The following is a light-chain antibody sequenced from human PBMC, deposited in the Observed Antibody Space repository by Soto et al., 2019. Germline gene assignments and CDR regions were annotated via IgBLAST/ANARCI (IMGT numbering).Light chain of an antibody. Sequence: EIVLTQSPATLSLSPGERATLSCRASRSINRHLAWYRQKPGQAPRLLIYDASNRATGIPDRFSGSGSGTDFTLTISRLEPEDFAVYYCQQYGSSGTFGQGTKVDI. CDR2: DAS. J-gene: IGKJ1*01. CDR3: QQYGSSGT. V-gene: IGKV3-20*01. CDR1: RSINRH.